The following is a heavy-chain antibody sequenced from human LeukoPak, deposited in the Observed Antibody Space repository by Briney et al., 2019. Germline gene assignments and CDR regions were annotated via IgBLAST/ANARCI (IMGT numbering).Heavy chain of an antibody. Sequence: GGSLRLSCAASGFTFSDYYMSWIRQAPGKGLEWVSYISSSGSTIYYADSVKGRFTISRDNAKNSLYLQMNSLRAEDTAVYYCARVRQQLVLDWYWFDPWGQGTLVTVSS. J-gene: IGHJ5*02. V-gene: IGHV3-11*01. CDR3: ARVRQQLVLDWYWFDP. CDR2: ISSSGSTI. CDR1: GFTFSDYY. D-gene: IGHD6-13*01.